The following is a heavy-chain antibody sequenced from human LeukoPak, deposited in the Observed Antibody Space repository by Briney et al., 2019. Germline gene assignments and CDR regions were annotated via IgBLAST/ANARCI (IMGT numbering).Heavy chain of an antibody. J-gene: IGHJ4*02. V-gene: IGHV4-59*01. CDR3: AYSRSGRIYFDC. CDR2: INYSGST. D-gene: IGHD6-19*01. Sequence: SETLSLACTVSGGSISPYYWSWIRRPPGKGLEWIGYINYSGSTNYSPSLKSRVTISVDTSNNRLSLKLSSMTAADTAVYYCAYSRSGRIYFDCWGQGSLVTVSS. CDR1: GGSISPYY.